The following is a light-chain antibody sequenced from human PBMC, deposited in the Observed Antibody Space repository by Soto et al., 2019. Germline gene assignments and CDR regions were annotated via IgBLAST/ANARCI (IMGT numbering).Light chain of an antibody. CDR3: QQYGSSERT. J-gene: IGKJ1*01. CDR1: QSVTTN. V-gene: IGKV3-15*01. CDR2: DAS. Sequence: EVVMTQSPATLSVSPGERVTFSCRASQSVTTNLAWYQHKPGQSPRLLISDASTGASGIPPRFSGSGSGTEFTLTIDRLQSADFAVYYCQQYGSSERTFGQGTKVDIK.